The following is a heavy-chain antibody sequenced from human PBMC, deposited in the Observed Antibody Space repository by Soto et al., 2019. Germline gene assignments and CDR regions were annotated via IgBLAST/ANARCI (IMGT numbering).Heavy chain of an antibody. CDR3: AREMEVVAATLG. CDR1: GFTFSSYA. V-gene: IGHV3-30-3*01. Sequence: QVQLVESGGGVVQPGRSLRLSCAASGFTFSSYAMHWVRQAPGTGLEWVAVISYDGSNKYYADSVKGRFTISRDNSKNTLYLQMNSLRAEDTAVYYCAREMEVVAATLGWGQGTLVTVSS. CDR2: ISYDGSNK. D-gene: IGHD2-15*01. J-gene: IGHJ4*02.